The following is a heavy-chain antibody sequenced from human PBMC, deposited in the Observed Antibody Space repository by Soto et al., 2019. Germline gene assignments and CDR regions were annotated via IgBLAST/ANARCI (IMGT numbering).Heavy chain of an antibody. J-gene: IGHJ6*02. CDR1: GFNFSSYG. V-gene: IGHV3-30*03. CDR3: XXXXXXWNYALXNSGMDV. CDR2: ISYDGVNT. D-gene: IGHD1-7*01. Sequence: QVQLVESGGGVVQPGRSLRLSCAASGFNFSSYGMHWVRQAPGKGLEWVALISYDGVNTYYADSVKGRFTISRDNSKXXXXXXXXXXXXXXXXXXXXXXXXXXWNYALXNSGMDVWGQGTTVTVSS.